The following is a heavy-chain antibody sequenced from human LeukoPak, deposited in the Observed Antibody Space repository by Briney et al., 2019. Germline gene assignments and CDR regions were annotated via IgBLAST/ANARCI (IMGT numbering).Heavy chain of an antibody. J-gene: IGHJ5*02. CDR1: GGSFSDYY. CDR2: INHSRGT. V-gene: IGHV4-34*01. D-gene: IGHD6-13*01. Sequence: SETLSLTCAVYGGSFSDYYWSWIRQSPGKGLEWIGEINHSRGTNYNPSLKSRVTISVDTSKNQFSLKLSSVTAADTAVYYCARAGAAAGTEFWFDPWGQGTLVTVSS. CDR3: ARAGAAAGTEFWFDP.